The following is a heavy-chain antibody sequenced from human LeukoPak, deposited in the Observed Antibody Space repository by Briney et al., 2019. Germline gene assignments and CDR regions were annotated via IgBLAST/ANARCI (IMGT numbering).Heavy chain of an antibody. V-gene: IGHV3-23*01. D-gene: IGHD2-15*01. Sequence: GGSLRLSCAASGFTFSSCDTSWVRQAPGKGLEWVSGISGSGGSTHYADSVKDRFTISRDNSKNTLYLQMNSLRAEDTAVYYCAKETVVVVAATPDACEIWGQGTMVTVSS. J-gene: IGHJ3*02. CDR2: ISGSGGST. CDR3: AKETVVVVAATPDACEI. CDR1: GFTFSSCD.